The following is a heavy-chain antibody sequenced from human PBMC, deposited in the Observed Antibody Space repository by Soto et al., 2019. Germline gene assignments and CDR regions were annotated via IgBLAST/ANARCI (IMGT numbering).Heavy chain of an antibody. J-gene: IGHJ1*01. V-gene: IGHV3-33*01. Sequence: QVQLVESGGGVVQPEGSLRLSCAASGFSFSTYGMHWVRQAPGKGLEWVAIIWYDGSNKYYADSVKGRFTVSRDNSKNSRYLQMNGLRGEDTAVYYCVRDIGHASCFYYYFNHWGQGTLVTDSS. CDR2: IWYDGSNK. D-gene: IGHD2-15*01. CDR3: VRDIGHASCFYYYFNH. CDR1: GFSFSTYG.